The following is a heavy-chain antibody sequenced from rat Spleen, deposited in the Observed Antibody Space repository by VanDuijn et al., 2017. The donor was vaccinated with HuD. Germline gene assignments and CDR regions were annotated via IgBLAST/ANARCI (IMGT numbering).Heavy chain of an antibody. CDR1: GFSLSNYG. D-gene: IGHD1-1*01. CDR2: IWGNGSP. J-gene: IGHJ2*01. CDR3: TRGGYYRY. V-gene: IGHV2-13*01. Sequence: QVQLKESGPGLVQPSQTLSLTCTVSGFSLSNYGVFWVRQPPGKGLEWMGLIWGNGSPNYNSALKSRLSISRDTSKSQVYLKMNSLRSEDTATYYCTRGGYYRYWGQGVMVTVSS.